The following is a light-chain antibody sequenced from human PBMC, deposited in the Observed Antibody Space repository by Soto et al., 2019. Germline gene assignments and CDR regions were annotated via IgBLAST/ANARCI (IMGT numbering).Light chain of an antibody. V-gene: IGLV3-21*02. CDR3: QVWDSSRDHYV. CDR2: DDG. Sequence: SYEMTQPPSVSVAPGHTSRITCGGNNIETKSVHWYQQRPGQAPVLVVYDDGDRPSGIPERFSGSNSGNKATLTISRVEVGDEADYYCQVWDSSRDHYVFGSGTKVTVL. J-gene: IGLJ1*01. CDR1: NIETKS.